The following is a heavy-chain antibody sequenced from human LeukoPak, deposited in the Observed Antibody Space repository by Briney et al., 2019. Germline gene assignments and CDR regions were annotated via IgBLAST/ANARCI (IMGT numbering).Heavy chain of an antibody. V-gene: IGHV1-69*13. CDR2: IIPIFGTA. CDR3: ARDPLQPVSEKGGYYFDY. D-gene: IGHD3-16*01. Sequence: VASVKVSCKASGYTFTGYYMHWVRQAPGQGLEWMGGIIPIFGTANYAQKFQGRVTITADESTSTAYMELSSLRSEDTAVYYCARDPLQPVSEKGGYYFDYWGQGTLVTVSS. J-gene: IGHJ4*02. CDR1: GYTFTGYY.